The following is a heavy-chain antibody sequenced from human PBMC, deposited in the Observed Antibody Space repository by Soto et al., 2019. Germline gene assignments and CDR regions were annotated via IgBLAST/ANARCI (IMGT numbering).Heavy chain of an antibody. Sequence: SVKVSCKASGGTFRSYAISWVRQAPGQGLEWMGGIIRIYGTAKYAQKFQGRVTITADESTSTAYMELSSLRSEDTAVYYCARDYSSSRYGMDVWGQGTTVTVSS. CDR1: GGTFRSYA. D-gene: IGHD6-13*01. CDR3: ARDYSSSRYGMDV. J-gene: IGHJ6*02. V-gene: IGHV1-69*13. CDR2: IIRIYGTA.